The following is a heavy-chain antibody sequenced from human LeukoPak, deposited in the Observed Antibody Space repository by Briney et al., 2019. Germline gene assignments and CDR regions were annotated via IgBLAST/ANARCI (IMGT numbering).Heavy chain of an antibody. Sequence: GGSPRLSCAASGFTFSSYSINWVRQAPGKGLEWVSYISSSSTISYADSVKGRFTISRDNANNSLYLQMNSLRDEDTAVYYCARGGTSSSLAYWGQGTLVTVSS. CDR3: ARGGTSSSLAY. CDR2: ISSSSTI. CDR1: GFTFSSYS. D-gene: IGHD4-23*01. V-gene: IGHV3-48*02. J-gene: IGHJ4*02.